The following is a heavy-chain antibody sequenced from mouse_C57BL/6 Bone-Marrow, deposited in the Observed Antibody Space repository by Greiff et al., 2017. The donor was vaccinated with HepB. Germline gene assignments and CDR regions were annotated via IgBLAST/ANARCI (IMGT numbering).Heavy chain of an antibody. J-gene: IGHJ3*01. CDR1: GYTFTSYT. V-gene: IGHV1-4*01. CDR2: INPSSGYT. Sequence: QVQLQQSGAELARPGASVKMSCKASGYTFTSYTMHWVNQRPGQGLEWIGYINPSSGYTKYNQKFKDKATLTADKSSSTAYMQLSSLTSEDSAVYYCARLRAYVAYWGQGTLVTVSA. CDR3: ARLRAYVAY. D-gene: IGHD1-1*01.